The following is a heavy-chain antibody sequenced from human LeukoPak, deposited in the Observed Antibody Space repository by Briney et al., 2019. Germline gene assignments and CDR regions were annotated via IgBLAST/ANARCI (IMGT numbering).Heavy chain of an antibody. CDR1: GFTFTDYY. J-gene: IGHJ4*02. CDR2: ISSSGSTI. Sequence: GGSLRLSCAASGFTFTDYYMSWIRQAPGKGLEWISYISSSGSTIYYADSVEGRFTISRDNAKNSLYLQMNSLRAEDTAVYYCTTTPPYSRTLYYFDYWGQGTLVTVSS. D-gene: IGHD6-13*01. V-gene: IGHV3-11*01. CDR3: TTTPPYSRTLYYFDY.